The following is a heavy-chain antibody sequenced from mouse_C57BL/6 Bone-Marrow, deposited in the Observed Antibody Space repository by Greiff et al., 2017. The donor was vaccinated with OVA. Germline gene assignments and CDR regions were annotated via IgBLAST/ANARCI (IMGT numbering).Heavy chain of an antibody. J-gene: IGHJ3*01. Sequence: EVMLVESGGGLVKPGGSLKLSCAASGFTFSSYAMSWVRQTPEKRLEWVATISDGGSYTYSPANVKGRFTLSRDNAKNNLYLQMSHLKSEDTAMYYCARDRDYYSNSFAYWGQGTLVTVSA. CDR1: GFTFSSYA. CDR2: ISDGGSYT. CDR3: ARDRDYYSNSFAY. D-gene: IGHD2-5*01. V-gene: IGHV5-4*01.